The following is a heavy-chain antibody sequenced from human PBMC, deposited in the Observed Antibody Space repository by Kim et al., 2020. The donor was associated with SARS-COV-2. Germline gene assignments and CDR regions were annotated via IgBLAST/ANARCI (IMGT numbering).Heavy chain of an antibody. CDR2: GGIT. V-gene: IGHV3-11*04. CDR3: MHVDCSYAT. J-gene: IGHJ5*02. Sequence: GGITYTADTVKGRFTVSRDNAKNTVYLQMHSVSAEDMATYFCMHVDCSYATWGQGTRVTVSS. D-gene: IGHD3-9*01.